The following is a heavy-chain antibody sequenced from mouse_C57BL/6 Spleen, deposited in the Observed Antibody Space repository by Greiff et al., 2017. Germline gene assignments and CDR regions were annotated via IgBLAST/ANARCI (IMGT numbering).Heavy chain of an antibody. J-gene: IGHJ4*01. Sequence: QVQLQPPGAELVRPGSSVKLSCKASGYTFTSYWMHWVKQRPIQGLAWIGNIDPSDSETHYNQKFKDKATLTVDKSSSTAYMQLSSLTSEDSAVYYCAREVTTGDAMDYWDQGTSVTVSS. D-gene: IGHD2-2*01. V-gene: IGHV1-52*01. CDR2: IDPSDSET. CDR1: GYTFTSYW. CDR3: AREVTTGDAMDY.